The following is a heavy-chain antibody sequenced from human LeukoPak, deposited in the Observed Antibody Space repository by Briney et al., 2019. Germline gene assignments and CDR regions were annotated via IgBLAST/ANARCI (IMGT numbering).Heavy chain of an antibody. CDR1: GFTFGSYS. J-gene: IGHJ4*02. V-gene: IGHV3-21*01. Sequence: GGSLRLSCAASGFTFGSYSMNWVRQAPGKGLEWVSSVSSGSNYIYYADSVKGRFTISRDNAKNSLYLQMNSLRAEDTAVYYCARENWYLYDYWGQGTLVTVSS. D-gene: IGHD1-7*01. CDR3: ARENWYLYDY. CDR2: VSSGSNYI.